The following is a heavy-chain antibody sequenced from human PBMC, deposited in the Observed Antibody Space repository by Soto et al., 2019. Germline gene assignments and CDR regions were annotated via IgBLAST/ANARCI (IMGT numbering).Heavy chain of an antibody. D-gene: IGHD2-2*01. V-gene: IGHV4-59*01. J-gene: IGHJ6*02. CDR3: ARGPAMRHGYGMDV. CDR2: VYYTATT. Sequence: SETLSLPCTVSGDSIRGSYWAWIRQPPGKGLEWIGYVYYTATTNYNPSLKSRVTISLDTSKKHFSLKLASVTAADTAVYYCARGPAMRHGYGMDVWGQGTTVTV. CDR1: GDSIRGSY.